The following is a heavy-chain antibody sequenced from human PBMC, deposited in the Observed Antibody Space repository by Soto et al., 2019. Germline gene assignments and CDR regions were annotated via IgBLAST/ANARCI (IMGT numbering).Heavy chain of an antibody. V-gene: IGHV5-51*01. CDR2: IYPCDSDT. CDR1: GYSFTSYW. J-gene: IGHJ6*02. CDR3: ARQMRSIAPDYYYYGMDV. D-gene: IGHD6-6*01. Sequence: GESLKISCKGSGYSFTSYWIGWVRQMPGKGLEWMGIIYPCDSDTRYSPSFQGQVTISADKSISTSYLQWSSLKASDTAMYYCARQMRSIAPDYYYYGMDVWGQGTPVTVS.